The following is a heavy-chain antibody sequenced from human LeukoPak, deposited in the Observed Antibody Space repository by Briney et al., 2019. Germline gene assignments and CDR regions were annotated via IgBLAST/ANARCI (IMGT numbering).Heavy chain of an antibody. CDR1: GFTFSSYG. D-gene: IGHD3-16*01. CDR3: AKDRGRYSSPTLLDY. V-gene: IGHV3-23*01. J-gene: IGHJ4*02. CDR2: ISGSGGNT. Sequence: GGSLRLSCAASGFTFSSYGMSWVRQAPGKGLEWVSSISGSGGNTYYADSVKGRCSISRDNFRTTLYLQMDSLRADDTAVYYCAKDRGRYSSPTLLDYWSQGSLVTVSS.